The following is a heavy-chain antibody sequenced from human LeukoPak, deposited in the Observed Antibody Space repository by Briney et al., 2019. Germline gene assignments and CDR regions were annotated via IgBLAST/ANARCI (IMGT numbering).Heavy chain of an antibody. CDR3: ARDRQLERRGLDY. J-gene: IGHJ4*02. Sequence: PSETLSLTRTVSGDSMSNYYWSWIRQPPGKGLDWIGFVYYSGSTNYNPSLKSRVTISIDTSKNQFSLKLSSVTPADTAVYYCARDRQLERRGLDYWGQGALVTVSS. V-gene: IGHV4-59*01. CDR1: GDSMSNYY. D-gene: IGHD1-1*01. CDR2: VYYSGST.